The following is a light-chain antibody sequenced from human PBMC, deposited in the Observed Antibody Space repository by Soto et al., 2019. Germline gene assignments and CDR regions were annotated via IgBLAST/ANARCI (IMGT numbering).Light chain of an antibody. V-gene: IGKV1-5*03. J-gene: IGKJ1*01. CDR2: KAS. CDR3: QHTFNSPPWT. CDR1: QSISSW. Sequence: IQMTQSPSSLSASVGDRVTITCRASQSISSWLAWYQQKPGKAPKLLIYKASSLESGVPSRFSGSGSGTDFTLTISSLQSEDFASYFCQHTFNSPPWTFGQGTKVDIK.